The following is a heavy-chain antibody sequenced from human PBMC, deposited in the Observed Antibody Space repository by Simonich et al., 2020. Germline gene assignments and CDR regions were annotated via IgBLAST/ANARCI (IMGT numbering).Heavy chain of an antibody. D-gene: IGHD5-18*01. CDR3: ARDVDTAMVFDY. J-gene: IGHJ4*02. CDR2: IRSSSSYI. CDR1: GFTLSSDS. V-gene: IGHV3-21*01. Sequence: EVQLVESGGGLVKPWGSLRLSCAASGFTLSSDSMKWVRQAPGKGLGVVSFIRSSSSYIYYADSVKGRFTISRDNSKNSLYLKMNSLRAEDTAVYYCARDVDTAMVFDYWGQGTLVTVSS.